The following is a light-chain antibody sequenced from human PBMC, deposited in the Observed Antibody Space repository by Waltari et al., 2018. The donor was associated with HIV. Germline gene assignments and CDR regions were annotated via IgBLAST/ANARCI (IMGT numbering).Light chain of an antibody. J-gene: IGLJ3*02. CDR3: AAWDDSLSGPNWV. CDR2: SNN. CDR1: SSNLVTNY. V-gene: IGLV1-47*02. Sequence: QSMLTQPPSASGTPGQRVTLPCSGSSSNLVTNYVYWYQQLPGTAPKLLIDSNNQRPSGVPDRFSGSKSGTSASLAISGLRSEDEADYYCAAWDDSLSGPNWVFAGGTKLTVL.